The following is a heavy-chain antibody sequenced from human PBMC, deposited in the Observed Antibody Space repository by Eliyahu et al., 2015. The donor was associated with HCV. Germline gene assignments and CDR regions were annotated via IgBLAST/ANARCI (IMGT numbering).Heavy chain of an antibody. D-gene: IGHD1-26*01. CDR2: IDSSGSTK. Sequence: EVELVESGGGLXQPGGSLRLSCTVSGFAXXEYSMNWVRLAPGKGLEWISYIDSSGSTKYYADSVTGRFTISRDDAKNTLYLQMNSLRADDSAVYYCVRDSWEYHYILTFDSWGQGTQVTVSS. J-gene: IGHJ4*02. CDR1: GFAXXEYS. V-gene: IGHV3-48*01. CDR3: VRDSWEYHYILTFDS.